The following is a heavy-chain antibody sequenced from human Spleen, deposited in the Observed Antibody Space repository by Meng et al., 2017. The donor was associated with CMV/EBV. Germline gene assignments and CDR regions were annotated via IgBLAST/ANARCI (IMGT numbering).Heavy chain of an antibody. D-gene: IGHD3-10*01. V-gene: IGHV1-8*02. CDR2: MNPNSGNT. CDR3: AVSPIRGVSSYYFDY. Sequence: ASVKVSCKASGYTFTGYYMHWVRQAPGQGLEWMGWMNPNSGNTGYAQKFQGRVTMTRNTSISTAYMELSSLRSEDTAVYYCAVSPIRGVSSYYFDYWGQGTLVTVSS. J-gene: IGHJ4*02. CDR1: GYTFTGYY.